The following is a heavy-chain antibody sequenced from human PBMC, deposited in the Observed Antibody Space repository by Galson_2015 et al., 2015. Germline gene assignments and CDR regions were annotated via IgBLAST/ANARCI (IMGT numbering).Heavy chain of an antibody. Sequence: TLSLTYSVSGGSIATDGYSWSWIRQPPGKGLEWIGYIYKDGRPFYSPSLESRVTISVDRSNNQISLKLSSVTAADTAVYYCARVIPRKYTTTWNVYYFDYWGQGTLVTVSS. V-gene: IGHV4-30-2*01. J-gene: IGHJ4*02. D-gene: IGHD1-1*01. CDR3: ARVIPRKYTTTWNVYYFDY. CDR2: IYKDGRP. CDR1: GGSIATDGYS.